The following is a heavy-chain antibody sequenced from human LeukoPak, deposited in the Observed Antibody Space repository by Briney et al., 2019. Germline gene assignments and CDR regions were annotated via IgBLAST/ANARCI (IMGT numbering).Heavy chain of an antibody. CDR2: ISGSGGST. CDR3: AKDKGSIIVVVPAAIGGMDV. Sequence: RGSLRLSCAASGFTFSSYAMSWVRQAPGKGLEWVSAISGSGGSTYYADSVKGRFTISRDNSKNTLYLQMNSLRAEDTAVYYCAKDKGSIIVVVPAAIGGMDVWGQGTTVTVSS. CDR1: GFTFSSYA. J-gene: IGHJ6*02. V-gene: IGHV3-23*01. D-gene: IGHD2-2*01.